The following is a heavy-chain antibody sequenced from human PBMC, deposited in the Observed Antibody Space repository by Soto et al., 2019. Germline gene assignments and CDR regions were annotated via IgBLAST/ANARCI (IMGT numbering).Heavy chain of an antibody. CDR3: ARPRGSGWRDDAFDI. Sequence: GASVKVSCKASGYTFTGYYMHWVRQAPGQGLEWMGWINPNSGGTNYAQKFQGWVTMTRDTSISTAYMELSRLSSDDTAVYYCARPRGSGWRDDAFDIWGQGTMVTVS. D-gene: IGHD6-19*01. CDR1: GYTFTGYY. V-gene: IGHV1-2*04. J-gene: IGHJ3*02. CDR2: INPNSGGT.